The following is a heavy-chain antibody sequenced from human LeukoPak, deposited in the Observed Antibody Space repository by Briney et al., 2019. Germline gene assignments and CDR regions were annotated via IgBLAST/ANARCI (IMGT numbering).Heavy chain of an antibody. J-gene: IGHJ4*02. D-gene: IGHD6-19*01. CDR3: TTPRPSTSGWYIFDY. CDR2: IKSKTDGGTA. CDR1: GFTFSNAW. V-gene: IGHV3-15*01. Sequence: PGGSLRLSCAGSGFTFSNAWMSWVRHAPGKGLEWVGRIKSKTDGGTADCAAPVKGRFTISRDESKNTLYLQMNSLRTEDTAVYYCTTPRPSTSGWYIFDYWGQGTLVTVSS.